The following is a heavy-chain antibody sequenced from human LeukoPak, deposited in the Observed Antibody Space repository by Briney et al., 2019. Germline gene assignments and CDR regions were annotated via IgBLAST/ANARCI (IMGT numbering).Heavy chain of an antibody. V-gene: IGHV3-7*01. CDR3: ARDAGHSGYDLLDY. CDR2: INQDGSEK. D-gene: IGHD5-12*01. Sequence: GGSLRLSCAASEFTFSGYWMNWVRQAPGKGPEWVANINQDGSEKHYVDSVKGRFTISRDNAKNSLYLQMDSLRAEDTAVYYCARDAGHSGYDLLDYWGQGTLVTVSS. CDR1: EFTFSGYW. J-gene: IGHJ4*02.